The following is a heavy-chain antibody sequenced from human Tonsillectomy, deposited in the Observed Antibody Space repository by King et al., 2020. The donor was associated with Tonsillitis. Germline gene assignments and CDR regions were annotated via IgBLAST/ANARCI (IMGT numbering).Heavy chain of an antibody. Sequence: VQLVESGAEVKKPGRSLRLSCATSGFTFSSFGMHWVRQAPGKGLEWVAVISYDGSDKYYVDSVKGRFTISRDNSKNTVYLQMNSLRAEDTAVYYCTRDQSSYDSSGYYSDWGQGTMVTVSS. CDR2: ISYDGSDK. CDR1: GFTFSSFG. CDR3: TRDQSSYDSSGYYSD. D-gene: IGHD3-22*01. J-gene: IGHJ3*01. V-gene: IGHV3-30*05.